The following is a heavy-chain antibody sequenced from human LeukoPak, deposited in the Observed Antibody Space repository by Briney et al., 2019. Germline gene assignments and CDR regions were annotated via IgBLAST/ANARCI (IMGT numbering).Heavy chain of an antibody. CDR2: IYYSGST. D-gene: IGHD5-24*01. CDR1: GGSISSYY. Sequence: SETLSLTCTVSGGSISSYYWSWIRQPPGKGLEWIGYIYYSGSTNYNPSLKSRVTISVDTSKNQFSLKLSSVTAADTAVYYCARRRDGYNYLYYFDYWGQGTLVTVSS. J-gene: IGHJ4*02. V-gene: IGHV4-59*01. CDR3: ARRRDGYNYLYYFDY.